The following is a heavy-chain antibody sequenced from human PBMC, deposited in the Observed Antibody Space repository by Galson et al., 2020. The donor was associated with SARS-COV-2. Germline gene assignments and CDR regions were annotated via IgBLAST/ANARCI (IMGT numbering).Heavy chain of an antibody. V-gene: IGHV4-39*01. CDR3: ARKGIAAAGYYYYYYMDV. CDR2: IYYSGST. Sequence: SETLSLTCTVSGGSISSSSYYWGWIRQPPGKGLEWIGSIYYSGSTYYNPSPKSRVTISVDTSKNQFSLKLSSVTTADTAVYYCARKGIAAAGYYYYYYMDVWGKGTTVTVSS. J-gene: IGHJ6*03. D-gene: IGHD6-13*01. CDR1: GGSISSSSYY.